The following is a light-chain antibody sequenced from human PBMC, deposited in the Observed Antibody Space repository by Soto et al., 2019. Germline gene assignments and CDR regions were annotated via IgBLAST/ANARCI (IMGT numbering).Light chain of an antibody. CDR2: GAS. V-gene: IGKV3-20*01. CDR3: QQYGSSPST. Sequence: EIVLTQSPGTLSLSPGERATLSCRASQSVSNNYLAWYQQKPGQAPRLIIYGASSRATGIPDRFSGRGSGADFTLTISRLEPEDFAVYFCQQYGSSPSTFGQGTKVEI. J-gene: IGKJ1*01. CDR1: QSVSNNY.